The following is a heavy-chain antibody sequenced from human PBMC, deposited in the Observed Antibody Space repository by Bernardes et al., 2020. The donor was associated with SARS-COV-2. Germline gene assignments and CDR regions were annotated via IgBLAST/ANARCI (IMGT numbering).Heavy chain of an antibody. Sequence: GGSLRLSCVGSGFTFSSHWMHWVRQAPGKGLVWVSRINPGATGTNYPDSVKGRFTVSRDNAKNTLYLQKNSLTAEDTAIYYCVRGTGNYGDWDNWGQGTLVTVYS. CDR1: GFTFSSHW. CDR2: INPGATGT. CDR3: VRGTGNYGDWDN. V-gene: IGHV3-74*01. D-gene: IGHD4-17*01. J-gene: IGHJ4*02.